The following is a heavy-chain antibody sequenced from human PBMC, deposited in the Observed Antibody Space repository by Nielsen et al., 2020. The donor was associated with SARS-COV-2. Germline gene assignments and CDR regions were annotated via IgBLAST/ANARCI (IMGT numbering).Heavy chain of an antibody. V-gene: IGHV3-21*01. J-gene: IGHJ4*02. CDR2: ITSGSSYM. D-gene: IGHD1-26*01. CDR1: AFTFSTYN. Sequence: GGSLRLSCAASAFTFSTYNINWVRQAPGKGLEWVSSITSGSSYMYYADSVKGRFTISRDSAKNSLFLQMNSLRAEDTAVYYCARDRGGSYYGPFDYWGQGTLVTVSS. CDR3: ARDRGGSYYGPFDY.